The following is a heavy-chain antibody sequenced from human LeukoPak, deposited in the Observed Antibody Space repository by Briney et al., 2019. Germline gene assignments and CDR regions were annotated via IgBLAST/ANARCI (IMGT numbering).Heavy chain of an antibody. CDR3: ARATYISSRASQLGY. D-gene: IGHD6-13*01. CDR2: IYYSGST. Sequence: SETLSLTCTVSGGSISSYYWSWIRQPPGKGLEWIGYIYYSGSTNYNPSLKSRVTISVDTSKNQFSLKLSSVTAADTAMYYCARATYISSRASQLGYWGQGTLVTVSS. J-gene: IGHJ4*02. CDR1: GGSISSYY. V-gene: IGHV4-59*01.